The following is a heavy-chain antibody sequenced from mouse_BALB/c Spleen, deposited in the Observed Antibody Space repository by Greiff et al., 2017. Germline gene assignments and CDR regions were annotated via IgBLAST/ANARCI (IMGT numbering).Heavy chain of an antibody. CDR3: ARGGGSSWYFDV. Sequence: VQLQESGPGLVQPSQSLSITCTVSGFSLTSYGVHWVRQPPGKGLEWLGMIWGDGSTDYNSALKSRLSISKDNSKSQVFLKMNSLQTDDTARYYCARGGGSSWYFDVWGAGTTVTVSS. CDR2: IWGDGST. D-gene: IGHD1-1*01. V-gene: IGHV2-6-7*01. J-gene: IGHJ1*01. CDR1: GFSLTSYG.